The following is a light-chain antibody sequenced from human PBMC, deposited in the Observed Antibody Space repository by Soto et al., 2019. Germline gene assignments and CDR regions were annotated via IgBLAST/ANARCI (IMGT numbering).Light chain of an antibody. V-gene: IGLV3-21*02. CDR1: NIGSKS. Sequence: SYELTQPPSVSVAPGQTARITCGGNNIGSKSVHWYQQKPGQAPVLVVYDDSDRPSGSPERFSGSNSGNTATLTISRVEAGDEADYYCQVWDSSYVVFGGGTKLTVL. CDR2: DDS. J-gene: IGLJ2*01. CDR3: QVWDSSYVV.